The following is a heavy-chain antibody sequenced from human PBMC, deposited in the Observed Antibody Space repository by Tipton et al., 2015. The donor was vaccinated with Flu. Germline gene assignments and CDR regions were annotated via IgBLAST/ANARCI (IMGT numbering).Heavy chain of an antibody. CDR2: IGGSGYTT. CDR3: AKVIPELVAGLDY. J-gene: IGHJ4*02. CDR1: GFTINRYG. Sequence: GSLRLSCAASGFTINRYGMSWVRQFPGKGLEWVAAIGGSGYTTYFADSVKGRFTISRDIFTNTLYLQMNSLRAGDTAVYYCAKVIPELVAGLDYWGQGTLVTVSP. V-gene: IGHV3-23*01. D-gene: IGHD5-12*01.